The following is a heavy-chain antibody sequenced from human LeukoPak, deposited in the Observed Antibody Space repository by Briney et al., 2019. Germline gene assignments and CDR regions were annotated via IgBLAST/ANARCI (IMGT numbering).Heavy chain of an antibody. V-gene: IGHV3-23*01. Sequence: GGSLRLSCAASGFTFSSYAMSWVRQAPGKGLEWVSAISGSGGSTYYADSVKGRFTISRDNSKNTLYLQMSSLRAEDTAVYYCAKSTRGAVAGTRAFDIWGQGTMVTVSS. CDR1: GFTFSSYA. D-gene: IGHD6-19*01. J-gene: IGHJ3*02. CDR2: ISGSGGST. CDR3: AKSTRGAVAGTRAFDI.